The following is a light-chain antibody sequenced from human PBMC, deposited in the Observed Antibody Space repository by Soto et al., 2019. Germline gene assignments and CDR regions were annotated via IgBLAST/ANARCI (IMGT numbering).Light chain of an antibody. J-gene: IGLJ1*01. CDR1: SSDVGGYNY. V-gene: IGLV2-14*01. Sequence: QSALTQPASVSGSPGQSIAISCTGTSSDVGGYNYVSWYQQLPGKAPKLLISEVSNRPSGVSHRFSGSKSGNTASLTISGLQAEDEADYYGSSYRTGGPLVFGTGTKLTVL. CDR3: SSYRTGGPLV. CDR2: EVS.